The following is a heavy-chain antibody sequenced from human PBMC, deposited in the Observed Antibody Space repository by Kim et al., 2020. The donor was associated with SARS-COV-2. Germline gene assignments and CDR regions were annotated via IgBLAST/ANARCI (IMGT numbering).Heavy chain of an antibody. D-gene: IGHD6-13*01. CDR3: TTARRGIHSY. Sequence: GGSLRLSCAASGFTFTKAWMTWVRQAPGKGLEWVGRIKSEIDGGTIDYATAVKDRFTISRDDSKNTLYLQMNSRKTEDTAVYFCTTARRGIHSYWGQGTLLPVSS. J-gene: IGHJ4*02. V-gene: IGHV3-15*01. CDR1: GFTFTKAW. CDR2: IKSEIDGGTI.